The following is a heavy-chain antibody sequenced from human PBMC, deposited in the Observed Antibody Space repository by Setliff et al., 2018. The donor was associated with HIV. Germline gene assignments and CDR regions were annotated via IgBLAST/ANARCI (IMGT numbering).Heavy chain of an antibody. V-gene: IGHV4-34*01. J-gene: IGHJ2*01. CDR2: INHSGST. CDR3: ARGRGQWFHRTWYFDL. D-gene: IGHD3-22*01. Sequence: SETLSLTCAVYGGSFSGYYWSWIRQPPGKGLEWIGEINHSGSTNYNPSLKSRVTISVDTSKNQFSLKLSSVTAADTAVYYCARGRGQWFHRTWYFDLWGRGTQVTVSS. CDR1: GGSFSGYY.